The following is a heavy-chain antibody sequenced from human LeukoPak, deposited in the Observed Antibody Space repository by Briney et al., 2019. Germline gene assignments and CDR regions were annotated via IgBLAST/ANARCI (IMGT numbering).Heavy chain of an antibody. V-gene: IGHV3-21*01. D-gene: IGHD6-6*01. J-gene: IGHJ5*02. CDR3: VRQLVS. CDR1: GFSFSSYG. CDR2: ISGLSGRT. Sequence: GGSLRLSCATSGFSFSSYGMSWVRQAPGKGLEWVSSISGLSGRTYYADSVKGRFTISRDNAKNSLYLQMNSLRDEDTAVYYCVRQLVSWGQGTLVTVSS.